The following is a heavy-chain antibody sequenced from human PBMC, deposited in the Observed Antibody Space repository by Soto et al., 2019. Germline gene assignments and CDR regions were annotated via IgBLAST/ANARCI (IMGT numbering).Heavy chain of an antibody. J-gene: IGHJ4*02. CDR3: ATETSTWGC. CDR1: GFALTNYW. V-gene: IGHV3-7*05. D-gene: IGHD7-27*01. CDR2: IKQDGSEK. Sequence: EVQLVESGGGLVQPGEPLRLSCVASGFALTNYWINWVRQAPGKGLEWVANIKQDGSEKNYVDSVKGRFTISRDNARNSLYLQMYSLRAEDTAAYYCATETSTWGCWGQGTLVTVSS.